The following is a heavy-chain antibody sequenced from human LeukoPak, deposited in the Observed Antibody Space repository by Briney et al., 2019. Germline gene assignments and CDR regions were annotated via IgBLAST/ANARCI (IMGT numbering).Heavy chain of an antibody. J-gene: IGHJ4*02. V-gene: IGHV3-23*01. Sequence: GGSLRLSCAASGFTFSSYAMSWVRQAPGKGLEWVSAISGSGGSTYYADSVKGRFTISRDNSKNTLYLRMNSLRAEDTAVYYCAKGKGPVAAAGTGSDYWGQGTLVTVSS. CDR1: GFTFSSYA. D-gene: IGHD6-13*01. CDR2: ISGSGGST. CDR3: AKGKGPVAAAGTGSDY.